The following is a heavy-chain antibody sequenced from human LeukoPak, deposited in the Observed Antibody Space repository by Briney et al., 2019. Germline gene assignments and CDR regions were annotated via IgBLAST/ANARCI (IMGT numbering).Heavy chain of an antibody. CDR1: GFTFSSYG. CDR2: ISSSGSTI. D-gene: IGHD3-10*01. V-gene: IGHV3-48*03. Sequence: GGFLRLSCAASGFTFSSYGMNWVRQAPGKGRGWVSLISSSGSTIYYEDYVKGRFNISRDNAKISLYMQMNSLRAKDTSVYYCEELGITMIGGVWGKGTTVTISS. CDR3: EELGITMIGGV. J-gene: IGHJ6*04.